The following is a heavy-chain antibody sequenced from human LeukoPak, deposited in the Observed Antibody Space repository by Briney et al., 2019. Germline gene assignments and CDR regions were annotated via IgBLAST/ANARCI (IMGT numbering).Heavy chain of an antibody. CDR3: ATGWPGTGGRAIDY. Sequence: ASVKVSCKSSGYTFSDYAMHWVRRAPGQGLEWMGWINTSSGGTKYQEKFQDRVTMTRDASISTAYMELSRLRSDDTAVYYCATGWPGTGGRAIDYWGQGTLVTVPS. V-gene: IGHV1-2*02. CDR1: GYTFSDYA. CDR2: INTSSGGT. J-gene: IGHJ4*02. D-gene: IGHD6-13*01.